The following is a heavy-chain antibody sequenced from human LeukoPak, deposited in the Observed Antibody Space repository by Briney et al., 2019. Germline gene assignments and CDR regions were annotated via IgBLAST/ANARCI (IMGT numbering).Heavy chain of an antibody. Sequence: PGRSLRLSCAASGFTFSSYAMHWVRQAPGKGLEWVAVLSYDGSNKYYADSVKGRFTISRDNSKNTLYLQMNSLRAEDTAVYYCARDGPERLLWFGELSPYWYFDLWGRGTLVTVSS. V-gene: IGHV3-30-3*01. CDR2: LSYDGSNK. CDR1: GFTFSSYA. CDR3: ARDGPERLLWFGELSPYWYFDL. D-gene: IGHD3-10*01. J-gene: IGHJ2*01.